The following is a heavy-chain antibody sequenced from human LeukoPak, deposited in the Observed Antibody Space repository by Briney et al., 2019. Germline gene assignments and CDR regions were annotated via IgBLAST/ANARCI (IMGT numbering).Heavy chain of an antibody. J-gene: IGHJ5*02. V-gene: IGHV3-74*01. CDR3: AREYYTSYDP. Sequence: GESLTLSCAASGFTFSSYWMHWVRQAPGKGLVWVSRIKYDGSSTSYADSVKGRFTISRDNAKNTLYLQMNSPRDEDTAVYYCAREYYTSYDPWGQGTLVTVSS. CDR1: GFTFSSYW. D-gene: IGHD3-3*01. CDR2: IKYDGSST.